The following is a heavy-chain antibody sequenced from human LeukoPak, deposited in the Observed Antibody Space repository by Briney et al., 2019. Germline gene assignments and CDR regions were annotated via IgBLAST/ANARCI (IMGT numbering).Heavy chain of an antibody. V-gene: IGHV4-61*02. Sequence: SETLSPTCTVSGGSISSGSYYWSWIRQPAGKGLEWIGRIYTSGSTNYNPSLKSRVTILVDTSKNQFSLKLSSVTAADTAVYYCARGFGVDSSGWYGGFDYWGQGTLVTVSS. D-gene: IGHD6-19*01. J-gene: IGHJ4*02. CDR1: GGSISSGSYY. CDR2: IYTSGST. CDR3: ARGFGVDSSGWYGGFDY.